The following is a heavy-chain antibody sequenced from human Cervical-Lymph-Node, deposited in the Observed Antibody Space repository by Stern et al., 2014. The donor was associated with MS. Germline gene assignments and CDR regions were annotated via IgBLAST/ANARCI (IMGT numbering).Heavy chain of an antibody. CDR1: GFIFSDYY. D-gene: IGHD3-16*01. CDR3: AGGALEGDFDY. Sequence: QVQLVESGGGLVKPGGSLRLSCAASGFIFSDYYMSWIRQAPGMGLEWVSYIGSSGTPIHYADSVKGRFTISRDYAKNSLFLQMNSLRAEDTAVYYCAGGALEGDFDYWGQGTLVTVSS. CDR2: IGSSGTPI. V-gene: IGHV3-11*01. J-gene: IGHJ4*02.